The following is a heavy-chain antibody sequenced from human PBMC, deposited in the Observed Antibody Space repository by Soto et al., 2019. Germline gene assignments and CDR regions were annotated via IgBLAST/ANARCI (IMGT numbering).Heavy chain of an antibody. CDR2: IYYSGGT. V-gene: IGHV4-31*03. CDR3: ARSVFP. Sequence: LSLTCTVSVGSICRSDYYWSWIRQNPGKGLEWIGYIYYSGGTYYNPSLKSRVTISVDTSKNQFSLKLSSVTAADTAVYYCARSVFPWGQGTLVTVSS. CDR1: VGSICRSDYY. J-gene: IGHJ5*02.